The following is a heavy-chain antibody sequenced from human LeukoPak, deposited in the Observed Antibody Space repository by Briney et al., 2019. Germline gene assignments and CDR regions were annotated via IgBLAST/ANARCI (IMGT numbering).Heavy chain of an antibody. Sequence: SETLSLTCTVSGGSISSGDYYWSWIRQPPGKGLEWIGYIYYSGSTYYNPSLKSRVTISVDTSKSQFSLKLSSVTAADTAVYYCARDLQWSYGMDVWGQGTTVTVSS. D-gene: IGHD5-24*01. V-gene: IGHV4-30-4*01. CDR3: ARDLQWSYGMDV. CDR2: IYYSGST. CDR1: GGSISSGDYY. J-gene: IGHJ6*02.